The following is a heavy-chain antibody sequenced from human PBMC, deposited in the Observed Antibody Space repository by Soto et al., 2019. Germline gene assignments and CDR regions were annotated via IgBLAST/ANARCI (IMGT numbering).Heavy chain of an antibody. CDR3: ARAGDYRSSSENYFFMDV. J-gene: IGHJ6*03. CDR2: IIPVLDVV. V-gene: IGHV1-69*02. D-gene: IGHD6-6*01. Sequence: QVQLVQSGADVKEPGSSVTVSCKPSGGTFNRYSVSWIRQAPGQGLEWMGRIIPVLDVVTYAQKFQGRVTITAETSTNIGYMELRSLTSEDTALYFCARAGDYRSSSENYFFMDVWCTGTRVAVSS. CDR1: GGTFNRYS.